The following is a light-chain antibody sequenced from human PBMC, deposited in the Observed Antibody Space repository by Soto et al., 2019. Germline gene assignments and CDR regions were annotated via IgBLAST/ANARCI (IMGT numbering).Light chain of an antibody. J-gene: IGKJ4*01. CDR3: QQSYTTPPT. V-gene: IGKV1-39*01. CDR1: QSITTY. Sequence: DIQMTQSPSSLSASVGDRVTITCRASQSITTYLNWYQQKPGKAPRLLIYAESSLQSGVPSRFSGSGFGTDFTLTISSLQPEDFATYYCQQSYTTPPTFGGGTQVEIK. CDR2: AES.